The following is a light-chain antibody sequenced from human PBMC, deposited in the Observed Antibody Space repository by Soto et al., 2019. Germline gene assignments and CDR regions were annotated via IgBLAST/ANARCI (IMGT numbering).Light chain of an antibody. Sequence: DIVLTQSPLSLPVTPGEPASISCRSSQSLLNRDGYNYLDWYLQKPGRSPQLLIYLGSNRASGVPDRFSGSGAGTYFTLKISRVEAEDVGDYYCLQAVQKPFTFGPGTKVDIK. CDR3: LQAVQKPFT. V-gene: IGKV2-28*01. CDR2: LGS. J-gene: IGKJ3*01. CDR1: QSLLNRDGYNY.